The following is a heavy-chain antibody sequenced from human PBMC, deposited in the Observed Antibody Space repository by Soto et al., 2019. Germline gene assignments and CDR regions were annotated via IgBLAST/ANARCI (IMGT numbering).Heavy chain of an antibody. J-gene: IGHJ4*02. Sequence: QVQLQESGPGLVKPSQTLSLTCTVSGGSISSGNYYWSWIRQPPGKGLEWIGFISYSGSTYYSTYLTSRVTISVAKSKSQFSLHLSFVTAADTAVYYCATMGTPATGLYFFDYWGQGSLVTVSS. CDR1: GGSISSGNYY. D-gene: IGHD2-15*01. CDR3: ATMGTPATGLYFFDY. V-gene: IGHV4-30-4*01. CDR2: ISYSGST.